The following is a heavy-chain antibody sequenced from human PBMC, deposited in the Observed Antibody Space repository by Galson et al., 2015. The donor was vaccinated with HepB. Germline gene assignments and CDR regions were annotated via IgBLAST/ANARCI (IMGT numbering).Heavy chain of an antibody. CDR1: EYTFTSYD. V-gene: IGHV1-8*01. J-gene: IGHJ6*02. D-gene: IGHD6-6*01. Sequence: SVKVSCKASEYTFTSYDINWVRQATGQGLEWMGWMNPNSGNTGYAQKFQGRVTMTRNTSISTAYMELSSLRSEDTAVYYCAREESSSSGYYYYYYGMDVWGQGTTVTVSS. CDR3: AREESSSSGYYYYYYGMDV. CDR2: MNPNSGNT.